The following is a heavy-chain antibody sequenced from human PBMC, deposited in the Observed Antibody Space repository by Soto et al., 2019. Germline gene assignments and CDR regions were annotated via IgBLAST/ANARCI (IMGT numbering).Heavy chain of an antibody. D-gene: IGHD6-19*01. CDR3: ARVRQWLVRSWVYNWFDP. CDR1: GYTFTSYG. CDR2: ISAYNGNT. J-gene: IGHJ5*02. V-gene: IGHV1-18*04. Sequence: QVQLVQSGAEVKKPGASVKVSCKASGYTFTSYGISWVRQAPGQGLEWMGWISAYNGNTNYAQKLQGRVTMTTDTPTSKADMERRRLGSDDTAVYYCARVRQWLVRSWVYNWFDPWGQGTLVTVSS.